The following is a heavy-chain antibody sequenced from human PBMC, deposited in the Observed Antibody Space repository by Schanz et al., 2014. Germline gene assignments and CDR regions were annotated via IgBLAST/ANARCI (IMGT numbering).Heavy chain of an antibody. CDR2: IWSDGTNE. D-gene: IGHD3-10*01. CDR1: GFSFSSYA. CDR3: ARPALWFGDNCFDP. J-gene: IGHJ5*02. Sequence: VQLLESGGGLVEPGGSLRLSCAASGFSFSSYAMGWVRQARGKGLEWVAVIWSDGTNEYYADSVKGRFTISGDSSKYTVYLQMNSLRAEDTAVYYCARPALWFGDNCFDPWGQGTLLTVSS. V-gene: IGHV3-33*08.